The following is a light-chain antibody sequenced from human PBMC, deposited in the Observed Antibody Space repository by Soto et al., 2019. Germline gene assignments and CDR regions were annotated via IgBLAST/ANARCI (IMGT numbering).Light chain of an antibody. CDR3: QQYNNLPPDT. CDR1: QSVTSTY. Sequence: EIVLTQSPGTLSLSPGERATLSCRASQSVTSTYLAWYQQKPGQAPRLLIYDASTRAPGVPDRFSGSGSGTDFTLSISRLEPEDFAVYFCQQYNNLPPDTFGQGTKLEIK. V-gene: IGKV3-20*01. CDR2: DAS. J-gene: IGKJ2*01.